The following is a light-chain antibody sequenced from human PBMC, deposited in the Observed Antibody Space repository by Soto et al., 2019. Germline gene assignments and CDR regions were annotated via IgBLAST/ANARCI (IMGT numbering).Light chain of an antibody. V-gene: IGKV1-5*03. CDR2: KAS. J-gene: IGKJ1*01. Sequence: DIQMTQSPSTLSASVGDRVIITCRASQSISSWLAWYQQKPGKAPNLLIYKASTLKSGVPSRFIGSGSGTEFTLTISSLQPDDFATYYCQQYDNDSWTFGQGTKVEIK. CDR1: QSISSW. CDR3: QQYDNDSWT.